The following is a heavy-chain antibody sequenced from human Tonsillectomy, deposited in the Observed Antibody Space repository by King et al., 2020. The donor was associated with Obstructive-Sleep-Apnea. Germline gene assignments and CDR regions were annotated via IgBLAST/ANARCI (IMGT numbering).Heavy chain of an antibody. Sequence: QLQESGPGLVKPSETLSLTCTVSGGSISSYYWSWIRQPAGKGLEWIGRIYTSGSTNYNPSLKSRVTMSVDTSKNQFSLKLSSVTAADTAVYYCARDLNQYCSGGSCRNYYGMDVWGHGTTVIASS. D-gene: IGHD2-15*01. J-gene: IGHJ6*02. CDR2: IYTSGST. CDR1: GGSISSYY. CDR3: ARDLNQYCSGGSCRNYYGMDV. V-gene: IGHV4-4*07.